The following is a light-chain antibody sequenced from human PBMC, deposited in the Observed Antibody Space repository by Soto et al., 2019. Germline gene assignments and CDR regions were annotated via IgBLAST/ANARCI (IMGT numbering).Light chain of an antibody. Sequence: EVVITQSPATLSVSTGERATLPCRASQSIRTNLAWYQQKPVQPPRLLIYDASTRANGIPARFSGSGSGTDLTLTLSSLEPEDFAVYYCQQRSNWPRVTFGQGTRLEIK. CDR2: DAS. V-gene: IGKV3-11*01. CDR1: QSIRTN. CDR3: QQRSNWPRVT. J-gene: IGKJ5*01.